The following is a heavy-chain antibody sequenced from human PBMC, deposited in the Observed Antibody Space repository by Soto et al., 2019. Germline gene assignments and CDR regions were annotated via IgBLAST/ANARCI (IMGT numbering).Heavy chain of an antibody. D-gene: IGHD3-10*01. V-gene: IGHV4-31*03. CDR2: IYYSGST. CDR3: ARDRGVRGSRAFDI. J-gene: IGHJ3*02. Sequence: SETLSLTCTVSGGSISSGGYYWGWIRQHPGKGLEWIGYIYYSGSTYYNPSLKSRVTISVDTSKNQFSLKLSSVTAADTAVYYCARDRGVRGSRAFDIWGQGTMVTVSS. CDR1: GGSISSGGYY.